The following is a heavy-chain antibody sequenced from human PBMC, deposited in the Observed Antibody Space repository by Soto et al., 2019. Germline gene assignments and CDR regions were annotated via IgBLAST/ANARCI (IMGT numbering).Heavy chain of an antibody. D-gene: IGHD5-12*01. CDR2: ISGSGGTT. J-gene: IGHJ3*02. CDR1: GFTFSSYA. V-gene: IGHV3-23*01. CDR3: AKEARYSGYDWSSSFDI. Sequence: GGSLRLSCAASGFTFSSYAMRWVRQAPGKGLEWVSAISGSGGTTYHADSVKGRFTISRDNTKNTLYLEMNSLRAEDTAVYYCAKEARYSGYDWSSSFDIWGQGTKVTVSS.